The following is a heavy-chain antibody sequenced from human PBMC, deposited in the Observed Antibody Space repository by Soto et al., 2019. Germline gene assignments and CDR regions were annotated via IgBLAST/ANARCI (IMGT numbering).Heavy chain of an antibody. J-gene: IGHJ5*02. CDR3: ASYLPIAAAGDLPNNWWFDP. Sequence: SETLSLTCAVYGGSFSGYYWSWIRQPPGKGLEWIGEINHSGSTNYNPSLKSRVTISVDTSKNQFSLKLSSVTAADTAVYYCASYLPIAAAGDLPNNWWFDPWGQGTLVTVSS. D-gene: IGHD6-13*01. CDR1: GGSFSGYY. V-gene: IGHV4-34*01. CDR2: INHSGST.